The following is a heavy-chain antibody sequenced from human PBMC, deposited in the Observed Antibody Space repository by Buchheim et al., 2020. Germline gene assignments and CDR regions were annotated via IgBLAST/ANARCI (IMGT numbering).Heavy chain of an antibody. V-gene: IGHV3-48*01. D-gene: IGHD1-26*01. Sequence: EVQLVESGGGFVQPGGSLRLSCAVSGFTFRNSNLNWVRQAPGKGLEWISYISSDGNTMFYADSVKGRFTISRDNAENSLYLQMNSLRADDTAVYSCEAGGYWGQGT. CDR1: GFTFRNSN. CDR3: EAGGY. J-gene: IGHJ4*02. CDR2: ISSDGNTM.